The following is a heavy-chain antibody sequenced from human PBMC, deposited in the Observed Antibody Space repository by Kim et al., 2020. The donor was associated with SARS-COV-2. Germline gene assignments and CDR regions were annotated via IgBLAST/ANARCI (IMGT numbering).Heavy chain of an antibody. D-gene: IGHD6-6*01. CDR3: ARAARLSRDSFDI. J-gene: IGHJ3*02. Sequence: GGSLRLSCAASGFTFSSYWMSWVRQAPGKGLEWVANIKQDGSEKYYVDSVKGRYTISRDNAKNSLYLQMNSLRAEDTAVYYCARAARLSRDSFDIWGDGTMVSVSS. V-gene: IGHV3-7*01. CDR2: IKQDGSEK. CDR1: GFTFSSYW.